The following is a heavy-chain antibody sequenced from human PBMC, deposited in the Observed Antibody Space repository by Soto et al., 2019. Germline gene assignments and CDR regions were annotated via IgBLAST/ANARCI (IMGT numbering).Heavy chain of an antibody. CDR3: AKNTGYSISWYEYSSGRGSFDY. J-gene: IGHJ4*02. CDR1: GFTFSSYA. Sequence: PGGSLRLSCAASGFTFSSYAMSWVRQAPGKGLEWVSAISGSGGSTYYADSVKGRFTISRDNSKNPLYLQMNSLRAEDTAVYYCAKNTGYSISWYEYSSGRGSFDYWGQGTLVTVSS. V-gene: IGHV3-23*01. CDR2: ISGSGGST. D-gene: IGHD6-13*01.